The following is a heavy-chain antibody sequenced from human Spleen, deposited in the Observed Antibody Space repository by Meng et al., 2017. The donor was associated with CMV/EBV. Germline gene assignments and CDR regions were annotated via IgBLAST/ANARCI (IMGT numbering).Heavy chain of an antibody. D-gene: IGHD1-1*01. CDR3: ARGRTDFDS. J-gene: IGHJ4*02. V-gene: IGHV4-34*01. Sequence: LSLTCAVYSVSLTDYFWSWSRQSPEKGLEWIGDISHSGRTNYNPSLKSRVTISVDTSSNQFFLKVTSVTAADTAVYYCARGRTDFDSWGQGTLVTVSS. CDR2: ISHSGRT. CDR1: SVSLTDYF.